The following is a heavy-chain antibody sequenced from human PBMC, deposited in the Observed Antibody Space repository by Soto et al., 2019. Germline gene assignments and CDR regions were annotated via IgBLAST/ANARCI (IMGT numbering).Heavy chain of an antibody. J-gene: IGHJ6*02. CDR3: ARDPYDRYYYYYYGMDV. D-gene: IGHD3-22*01. V-gene: IGHV4-39*07. CDR1: GGSISSSSYC. CDR2: IYYSGST. Sequence: SETLSLTCTVSGGSISSSSYCWGWIRQPPGKGLEWIGSIYYSGSTYYNPSLKSRVTISVDTSKNQFSLKLSSVTAADTAVYYCARDPYDRYYYYYYGMDVWGQGTTVTVSS.